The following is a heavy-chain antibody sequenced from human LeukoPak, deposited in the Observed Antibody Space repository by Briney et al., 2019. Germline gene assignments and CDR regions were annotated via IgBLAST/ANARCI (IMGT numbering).Heavy chain of an antibody. V-gene: IGHV1-69*05. CDR2: IIPIFGTA. Sequence: SVKVSCKASGGTFSSYAISWVRQAPGQGLEWMGGIIPIFGTANCAQKFQGRVTITTDESTSTAYMELSSLRSEDTAVYYCASGTGYSSSWNFDYWGQGTLVTVSS. CDR1: GGTFSSYA. D-gene: IGHD6-13*01. CDR3: ASGTGYSSSWNFDY. J-gene: IGHJ4*02.